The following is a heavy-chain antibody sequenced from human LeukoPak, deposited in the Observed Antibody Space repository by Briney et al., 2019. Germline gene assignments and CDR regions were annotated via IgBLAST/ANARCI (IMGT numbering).Heavy chain of an antibody. D-gene: IGHD3-16*01. J-gene: IGHJ5*02. Sequence: GASVKVSCKASGYTFTGYCIHWVRQAPGQGLEWMGRISPNSGATNYAQKFQDRVTVTRDTSINTAYMELSRLTSDDTAVYYCAGKSATVGDNWFDPWGQGTRVTVSS. V-gene: IGHV1-2*06. CDR1: GYTFTGYC. CDR2: ISPNSGAT. CDR3: AGKSATVGDNWFDP.